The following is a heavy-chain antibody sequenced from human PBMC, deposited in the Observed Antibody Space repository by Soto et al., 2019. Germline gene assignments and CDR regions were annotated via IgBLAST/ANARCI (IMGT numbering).Heavy chain of an antibody. CDR3: TRPKASGHNTLDY. Sequence: QVQLVQSGAEVKTSGASVKVSCKASGYTFSANDINWVRQAPGQGLEWMGWMNPKSGNTGSAEEFQGRVTLTRNTSISTAYMEVSSLKSEDTTIYYCTRPKASGHNTLDYWGQGTLLTVSS. CDR1: GYTFSAND. CDR2: MNPKSGNT. J-gene: IGHJ4*02. D-gene: IGHD5-12*01. V-gene: IGHV1-8*01.